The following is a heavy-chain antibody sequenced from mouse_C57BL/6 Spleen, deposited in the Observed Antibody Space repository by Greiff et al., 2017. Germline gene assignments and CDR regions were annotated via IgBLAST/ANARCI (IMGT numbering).Heavy chain of an antibody. J-gene: IGHJ2*01. D-gene: IGHD1-1*01. Sequence: VQLQQPGAELVRPGTSVKLSCKASGYTFTSYWMHWVKQRPGQGLEWIGVIDPSDSYTNYNQKFKGKATLTVDTSSSTAYMQLSSLTSEDSAVYYCARGTTVVVPFDYWGQGTTLTVSS. CDR1: GYTFTSYW. CDR3: ARGTTVVVPFDY. CDR2: IDPSDSYT. V-gene: IGHV1-59*01.